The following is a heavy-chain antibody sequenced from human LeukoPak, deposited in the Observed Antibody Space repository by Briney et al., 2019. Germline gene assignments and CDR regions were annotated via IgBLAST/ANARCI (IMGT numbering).Heavy chain of an antibody. J-gene: IGHJ4*02. D-gene: IGHD3-3*01. CDR3: AKDVEGVGPPLYFDY. CDR2: ISWNSGSI. CDR1: GFTFDDYA. Sequence: GGSLRLSCAASGFTFDDYAMHWVRQAPGKGLEWVSGISWNSGSIGYADSVKGRFTISRDNSKNTLYLQMNSLRADDTAVYYCAKDVEGVGPPLYFDYWGQGTPVTVSS. V-gene: IGHV3-9*01.